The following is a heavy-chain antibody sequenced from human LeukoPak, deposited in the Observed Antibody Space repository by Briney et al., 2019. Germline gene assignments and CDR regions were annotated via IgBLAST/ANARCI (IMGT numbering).Heavy chain of an antibody. V-gene: IGHV4-39*07. CDR3: ARDSYYGSGRVLFDY. D-gene: IGHD3-10*01. J-gene: IGHJ4*02. Sequence: SETLSLTCTVSGGSISSSSYYWGWIRQPPGKGLVWIGSIYYSGSTYYNPSLKSRVTISVDTSKNQFSLKLSSVTAADTAVYYCARDSYYGSGRVLFDYWGQGTLVTVSS. CDR2: IYYSGST. CDR1: GGSISSSSYY.